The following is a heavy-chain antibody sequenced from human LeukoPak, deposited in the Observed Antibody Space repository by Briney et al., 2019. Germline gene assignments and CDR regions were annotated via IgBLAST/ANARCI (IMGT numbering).Heavy chain of an antibody. D-gene: IGHD1-26*01. CDR1: GFTFDDYA. V-gene: IGHV3-9*01. CDR2: ISWNSGSV. J-gene: IGHJ4*02. Sequence: GRSLRLSCAASGFTFDDYAMHWVRQAPGKGPEWVSGISWNSGSVGYADSVKGRFTISRDNAKNSLYLQMNSLRAEDTALYYCAKDMALTGSGSYPFDYWGQGTLVTVSS. CDR3: AKDMALTGSGSYPFDY.